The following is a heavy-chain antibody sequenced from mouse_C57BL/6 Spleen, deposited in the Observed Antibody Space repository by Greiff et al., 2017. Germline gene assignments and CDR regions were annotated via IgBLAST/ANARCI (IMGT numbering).Heavy chain of an antibody. CDR2: IYPGTGCT. V-gene: IGHV1-55*01. D-gene: IGHD2-1*01. CDR1: GYTFTSYW. Sequence: QVKLQQSGAELVKPGASVKMSCKASGYTFTSYWITWVKQRPGQGLEWFGDIYPGTGCTNYNEKFKSKATLTVDNSSSTAYMQHSSLTSEDSAVYYCARSHYGNYPYYYDYWGQGTTLTVSS. CDR3: ARSHYGNYPYYYDY. J-gene: IGHJ2*01.